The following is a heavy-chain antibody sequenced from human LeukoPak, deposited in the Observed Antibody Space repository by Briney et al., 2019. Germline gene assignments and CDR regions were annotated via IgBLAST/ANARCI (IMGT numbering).Heavy chain of an antibody. CDR2: IYHSGST. D-gene: IGHD3-22*01. J-gene: IGHJ3*02. CDR1: GYSISSGYY. Sequence: SETLSLTCTVSGYSISSGYYWGWIRQPPGKGLEWIGSIYHSGSTYYNPSLKSRVTISVYTSKNQFSLKLSSVTAADTAVYYCARVVRYYDSSGYQNAFDIWGQGTMVTVSS. CDR3: ARVVRYYDSSGYQNAFDI. V-gene: IGHV4-38-2*02.